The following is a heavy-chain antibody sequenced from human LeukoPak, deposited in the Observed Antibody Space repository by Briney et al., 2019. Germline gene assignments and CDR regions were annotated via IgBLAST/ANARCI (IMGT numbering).Heavy chain of an antibody. CDR1: GYTFTGYY. V-gene: IGHV1-2*02. CDR3: ARRLTIFGVVISDAFDI. D-gene: IGHD3-3*01. J-gene: IGHJ3*02. CDR2: INPNSGGT. Sequence: ASVKVSCKASGYTFTGYYMHWVRQAPGQGLEWMGWINPNSGGTKYAQKFQGRVTMTRDTSISTAYMELSSLRSEDTAVYYCARRLTIFGVVISDAFDIWGQGTMVTVSS.